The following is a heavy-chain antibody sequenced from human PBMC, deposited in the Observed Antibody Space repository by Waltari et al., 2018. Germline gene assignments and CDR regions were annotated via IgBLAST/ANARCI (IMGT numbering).Heavy chain of an antibody. J-gene: IGHJ4*02. CDR3: ANLYYYDSSGYYYKDY. CDR2: INHSGST. CDR1: GGSFSGYY. V-gene: IGHV4-34*01. Sequence: QVQLQQWGAGLLKPSETLSLTCAVYGGSFSGYYWSWIRQPPGKGLEWSGEINHSGSTNYNPSLKSRITISVDTSKNQFSLKLSSVTAADTAVYYCANLYYYDSSGYYYKDYWGQGTLVTVSS. D-gene: IGHD3-22*01.